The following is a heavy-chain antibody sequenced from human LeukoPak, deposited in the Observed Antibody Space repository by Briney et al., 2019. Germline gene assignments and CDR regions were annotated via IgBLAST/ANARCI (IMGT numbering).Heavy chain of an antibody. CDR2: IYYSGST. Sequence: SETLSLTCTVSGGSISSYYWSWIRQPPGKGLEWIGYIYYSGSTNYNPSLKSRVTISVDTSKNRFSLKLSSVTAADTAVYYCGRGRSSSLHSYYYYMDVWGKGTTVTVSS. J-gene: IGHJ6*03. D-gene: IGHD6-6*01. CDR3: GRGRSSSLHSYYYYMDV. V-gene: IGHV4-59*01. CDR1: GGSISSYY.